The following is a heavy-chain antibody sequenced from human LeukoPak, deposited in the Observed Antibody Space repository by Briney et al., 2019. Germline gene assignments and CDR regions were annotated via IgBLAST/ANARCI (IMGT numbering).Heavy chain of an antibody. D-gene: IGHD3-22*01. V-gene: IGHV4-39*07. J-gene: IGHJ4*02. CDR2: IYYSGST. CDR1: GGSISSYY. Sequence: PSETLSLTCTVSGGSISSYYWGWIRQPPGKGLEWIGSIYYSGSTYYNPSLKSRVTISVDTSKNQFSLKPSSVTAADTAVYYCARDRPLYYYDSSGYLTDYWGQGTLVTVSS. CDR3: ARDRPLYYYDSSGYLTDY.